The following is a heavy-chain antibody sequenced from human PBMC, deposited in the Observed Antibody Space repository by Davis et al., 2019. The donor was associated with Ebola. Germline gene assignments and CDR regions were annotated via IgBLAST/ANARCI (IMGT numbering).Heavy chain of an antibody. CDR2: IYSGGRT. CDR3: ARDDSDILTAYLDS. Sequence: GESLKISCAASGFPVSTNYMNWVRQAPGKGLEWVSGIYSGGRTYYADSVKGRFTISRDNAKNSLYLQMNSLRAEDTAVYYCARDDSDILTAYLDSWGQGTLVTVSS. J-gene: IGHJ4*02. D-gene: IGHD3-9*01. V-gene: IGHV3-53*01. CDR1: GFPVSTNY.